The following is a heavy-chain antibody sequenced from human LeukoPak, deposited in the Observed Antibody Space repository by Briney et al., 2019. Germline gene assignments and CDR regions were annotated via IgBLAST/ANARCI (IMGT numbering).Heavy chain of an antibody. CDR2: IIPILGIA. Sequence: ASVKVSCKASGGTFSSYAISWVRQAPGQGLEWMGRIIPILGIANYAQKFQGRVTITADKSTSTAYMELSSLRSEDTAVYYCARAPPLLRTHFDYWGQGTLVTVSS. V-gene: IGHV1-69*04. D-gene: IGHD1-26*01. CDR3: ARAPPLLRTHFDY. J-gene: IGHJ4*02. CDR1: GGTFSSYA.